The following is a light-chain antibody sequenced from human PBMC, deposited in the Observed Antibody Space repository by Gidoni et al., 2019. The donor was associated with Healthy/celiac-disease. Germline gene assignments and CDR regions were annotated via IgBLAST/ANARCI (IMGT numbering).Light chain of an antibody. CDR1: QSISSW. V-gene: IGKV1-5*01. Sequence: DITLTPSSSTLSASVGDRVTITCRASQSISSWLAWYQQKPGKAPKLLIYDASSLESGVPSRFSGSGSGTEFTLTISSLQPDDFATYYCQQYNSNSPYTFGQGTKLEIK. J-gene: IGKJ2*01. CDR2: DAS. CDR3: QQYNSNSPYT.